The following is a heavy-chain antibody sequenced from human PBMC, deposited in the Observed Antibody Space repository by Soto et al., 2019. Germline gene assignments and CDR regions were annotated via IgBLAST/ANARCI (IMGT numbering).Heavy chain of an antibody. CDR2: IWYDGRNT. Sequence: QVQLVESGGGVVQPGRSLRLSCAASGFTFSSYGMHWVRQAPGKGLEWVAVIWYDGRNTYYADSVKGRFTISRDNSKNTLYLQMNSLRAEDTAVYYCARTAYYYDSSGYYFDCWGQGTQVTVSS. D-gene: IGHD3-22*01. J-gene: IGHJ4*02. CDR1: GFTFSSYG. CDR3: ARTAYYYDSSGYYFDC. V-gene: IGHV3-33*01.